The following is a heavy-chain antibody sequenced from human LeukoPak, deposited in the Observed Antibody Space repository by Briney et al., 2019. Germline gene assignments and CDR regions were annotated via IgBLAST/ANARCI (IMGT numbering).Heavy chain of an antibody. CDR1: GGSLSSYY. CDR2: IYYSGST. J-gene: IGHJ2*01. CDR3: ARQHLEYCSGGSCYTKRYFDL. D-gene: IGHD2-15*01. Sequence: PSETLSLTCTVSGGSLSSYYWSWIRQPPGKGLEWIGYIYYSGSTNHNPSLKSRVTISVDTSKNQFSLKVSSVTAADAAVYYCARQHLEYCSGGSCYTKRYFDLWGGGTLVTVSS. V-gene: IGHV4-59*08.